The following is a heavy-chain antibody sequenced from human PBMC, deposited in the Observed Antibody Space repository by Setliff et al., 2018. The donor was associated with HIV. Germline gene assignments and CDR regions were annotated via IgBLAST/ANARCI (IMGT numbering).Heavy chain of an antibody. CDR3: ARDQVSMVRAVRLVA. CDR1: GGTFSSYS. CDR2: ILPIFGTR. Sequence: GASAKVSCKASGGTFSSYSISWVRQAPGQGLEWMGRILPIFGTRDYAQKFQGRVAITADKSTSTAYMELRSLRSEDTAVYYCARDQVSMVRAVRLVAWGQGSLVTVSS. V-gene: IGHV1-69*06. D-gene: IGHD3-10*01. J-gene: IGHJ1*01.